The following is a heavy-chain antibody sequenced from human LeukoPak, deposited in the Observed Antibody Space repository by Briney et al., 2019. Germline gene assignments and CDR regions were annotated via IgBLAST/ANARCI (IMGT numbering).Heavy chain of an antibody. CDR1: GGSFSGYY. V-gene: IGHV4-34*01. CDR2: INHSGST. CDR3: ARSVVVVAAYDY. D-gene: IGHD2-15*01. Sequence: KSSETLSLTCAVYGGSFSGYYWSWIRQPPGKGLEWIGEINHSGSTNYNPSLKSRVTISVDTSKNQFSLKLSSVTAADTAVYYCARSVVVVAAYDYWGQGTLVTVSS. J-gene: IGHJ4*02.